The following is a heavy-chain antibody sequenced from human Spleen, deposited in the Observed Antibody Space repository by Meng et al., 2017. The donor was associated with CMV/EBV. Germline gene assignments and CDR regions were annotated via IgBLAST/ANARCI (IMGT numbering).Heavy chain of an antibody. D-gene: IGHD1-14*01. CDR1: GFTFSNYG. J-gene: IGHJ4*02. CDR3: AKDPGYKDY. CDR2: IRYDGSNK. V-gene: IGHV3-30*02. Sequence: GESLKISCAASGFTFSNYGLHWVRQTPGKGLEWVAFIRYDGSNKYYADSVKGRFTISRDNSKNTLYLQMNSLRAEDTAVYYCAKDPGYKDYWGQGTLVTVSS.